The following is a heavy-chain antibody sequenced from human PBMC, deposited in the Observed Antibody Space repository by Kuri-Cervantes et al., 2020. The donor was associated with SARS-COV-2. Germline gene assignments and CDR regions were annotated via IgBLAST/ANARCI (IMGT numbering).Heavy chain of an antibody. CDR3: ARDRGIVVVPAAIWFDP. V-gene: IGHV3-7*01. D-gene: IGHD2-2*01. CDR1: GFTFDDYG. CDR2: IKQDESEK. J-gene: IGHJ5*02. Sequence: GESLKISCAASGFTFDDYGMSWVRQAPGKGLEWVANIKQDESEKYYVDSVKGRFTISRDNAKNSLYLQMNSLRAEDTAVYYCARDRGIVVVPAAIWFDPWSQGTLVTVSS.